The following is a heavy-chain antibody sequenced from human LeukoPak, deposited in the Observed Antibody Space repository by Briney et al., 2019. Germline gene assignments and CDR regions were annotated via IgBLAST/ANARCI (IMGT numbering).Heavy chain of an antibody. D-gene: IGHD6-19*01. CDR2: IYHSGST. CDR3: ARDLVYSSGWYEVDY. Sequence: SGTLSLTCAVSGGSISSSNWWSWVRQPPGKGLEWFGEIYHSGSTNYNPSLKSRVTISVDKSKNQFSLTLSSVNAADTAVYYCARDLVYSSGWYEVDYWGQGTLVTVSS. CDR1: GGSISSSNW. J-gene: IGHJ4*02. V-gene: IGHV4-4*02.